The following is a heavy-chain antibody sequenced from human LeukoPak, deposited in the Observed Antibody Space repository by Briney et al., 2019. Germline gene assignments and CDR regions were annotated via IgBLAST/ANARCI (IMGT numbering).Heavy chain of an antibody. V-gene: IGHV3-7*05. CDR2: IKHDGSEK. CDR3: ARVRVVSYYGMDV. J-gene: IGHJ6*02. Sequence: PGGSLRLSCAASGFTFSSYWMSWVRQAPGKGLEWVANIKHDGSEKYLVDSVKGRFTISRDNAKKSLYLQMNSLRAEDTAVYYCARVRVVSYYGMDVWGQGTTVIVSS. CDR1: GFTFSSYW.